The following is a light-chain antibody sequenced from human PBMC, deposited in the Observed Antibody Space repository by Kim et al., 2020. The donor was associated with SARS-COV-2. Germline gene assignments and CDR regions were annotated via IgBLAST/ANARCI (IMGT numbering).Light chain of an antibody. J-gene: IGKJ5*01. CDR3: QQYNNWPIT. CDR1: QSVSGN. CDR2: SAY. V-gene: IGKV3-15*01. Sequence: SPGERGTLSCRASQSVSGNLAWYQQKPGQATRLLIYSAYTRATGIPARFSGSGSGTEFTLTISGLQAEDFAVYYCQQYNNWPITFGQGTRLEIK.